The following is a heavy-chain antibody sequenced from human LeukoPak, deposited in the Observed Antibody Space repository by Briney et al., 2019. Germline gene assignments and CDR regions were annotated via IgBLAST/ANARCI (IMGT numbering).Heavy chain of an antibody. CDR2: IYSGGST. J-gene: IGHJ1*01. CDR1: GFSVSNNY. Sequence: GGSLRLSCAASGFSVSNNYVSWVRQAPGKGLEWVSVIYSGGSTFYADSVKGRFTISRDNSKNTLYLQMNSLRAEDTAVYYCASDSYSPEYFQHWGRGTLVTVSS. CDR3: ASDSYSPEYFQH. V-gene: IGHV3-66*01. D-gene: IGHD2-15*01.